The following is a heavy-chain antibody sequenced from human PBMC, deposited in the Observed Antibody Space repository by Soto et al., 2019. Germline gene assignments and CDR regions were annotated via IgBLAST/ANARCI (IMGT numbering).Heavy chain of an antibody. Sequence: GGSLRLSCSASGFTFSSYAMHWVRQAPGKGLEYVSAISSNGGSTYYADSVKGRFTISRDNSKKTLYLQMSSLRAEDTAVYYCVKGTCGGSCYDYYYYGMDVWGQGTTVTVSS. CDR3: VKGTCGGSCYDYYYYGMDV. CDR2: ISSNGGST. D-gene: IGHD2-15*01. CDR1: GFTFSSYA. J-gene: IGHJ6*02. V-gene: IGHV3-64D*06.